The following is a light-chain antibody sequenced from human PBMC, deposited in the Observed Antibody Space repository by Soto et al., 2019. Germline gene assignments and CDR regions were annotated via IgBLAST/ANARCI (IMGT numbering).Light chain of an antibody. J-gene: IGKJ1*01. CDR1: QGIKNY. Sequence: DIQMTQSPSSLSASVGDRVTMTCGASQGIKNYLAWYQQKPGKVPKLLIYDASTLQSGVPSRFSGSGSGTDLTITISSMQPEDVETYYCQKYNNDTRTFGQGTKVDIK. CDR2: DAS. V-gene: IGKV1-27*01. CDR3: QKYNNDTRT.